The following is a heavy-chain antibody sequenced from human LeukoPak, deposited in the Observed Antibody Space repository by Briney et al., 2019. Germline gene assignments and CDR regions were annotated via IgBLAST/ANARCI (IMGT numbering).Heavy chain of an antibody. CDR3: ANLITMVRGVIRYFDL. V-gene: IGHV3-74*01. CDR1: EFTFSNYW. J-gene: IGHJ2*01. Sequence: HPGGSLRLSCTTSEFTFSNYWMHWVRQVPGKGLEWVSRIDTDGTTTDYADSVKGRFTISRDNAKNSLYLQMNSLRAEDTAVYYCANLITMVRGVIRYFDLWGRGTLVTVSS. CDR2: IDTDGTTT. D-gene: IGHD3-10*01.